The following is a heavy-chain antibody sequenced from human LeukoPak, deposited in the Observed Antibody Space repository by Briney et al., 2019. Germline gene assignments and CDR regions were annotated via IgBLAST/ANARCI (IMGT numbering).Heavy chain of an antibody. CDR3: ASRGVVPAATPFDY. CDR1: GFTFTTNA. J-gene: IGHJ4*02. CDR2: ISGSGGST. V-gene: IGHV3-23*01. D-gene: IGHD2-2*01. Sequence: SGGSLSLPCPPPGFTFTTNAMNWVGQPPGKGLEWVPAISGSGGSTYYADSVKGRFTISRDNSKNTLYLQMNSLRAEDTAVYYCASRGVVPAATPFDYWGQGTLVTVSS.